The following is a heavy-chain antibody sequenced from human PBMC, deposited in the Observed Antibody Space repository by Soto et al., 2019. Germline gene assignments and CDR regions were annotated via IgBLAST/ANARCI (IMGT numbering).Heavy chain of an antibody. CDR2: ISGSGRST. CDR1: GFTFSNYG. Sequence: QPGGSLRLSCAASGFTFSNYGMTWVRQAPGKGLEWVSAISGSGRSTYYPDSVKGRFTISRDNSKNTLYLQMNSLRVDDTAVYYCAKEVGHSNWGQGILVTVSS. D-gene: IGHD3-16*01. V-gene: IGHV3-23*01. J-gene: IGHJ4*02. CDR3: AKEVGHSN.